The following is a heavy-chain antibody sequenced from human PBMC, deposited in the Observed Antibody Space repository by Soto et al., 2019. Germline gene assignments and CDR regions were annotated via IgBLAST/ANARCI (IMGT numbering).Heavy chain of an antibody. CDR3: AREGTTVDSYYYYGMDV. CDR2: IYYSGST. Sequence: QVQLQESGPGLVKPSETLSLTCTVSGGSISSYYWSWIRQPPGKGLESIGYIYYSGSTNYNPSLKSRVTISVDTSKNQFSLKLSSVTAADTAVYYCAREGTTVDSYYYYGMDVWGQGTTVTVSS. V-gene: IGHV4-59*01. J-gene: IGHJ6*02. CDR1: GGSISSYY. D-gene: IGHD1-1*01.